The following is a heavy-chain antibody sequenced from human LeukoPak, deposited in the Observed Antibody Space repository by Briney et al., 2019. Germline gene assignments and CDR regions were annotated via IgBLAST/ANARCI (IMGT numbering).Heavy chain of an antibody. J-gene: IGHJ5*02. CDR2: IWHDGGTT. D-gene: IGHD3-16*01. CDR3: VRSQSAATYDA. Sequence: PGGSLRLSCAASGFTFSSHSMHWVRQAPGKGLEWVGIIWHDGGTTYYGDSVRGRFTISRDNSKNTLDLQMSSLRDGDRAVYFCVRSQSAATYDAWGQGTLVTVSS. V-gene: IGHV3-33*01. CDR1: GFTFSSHS.